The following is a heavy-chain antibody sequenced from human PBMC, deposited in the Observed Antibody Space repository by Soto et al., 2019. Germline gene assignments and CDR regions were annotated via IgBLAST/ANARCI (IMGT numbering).Heavy chain of an antibody. CDR1: GFTFSSYP. CDR2: ISKDSSHT. D-gene: IGHD3-10*01. J-gene: IGHJ4*02. Sequence: EVQLVESGGGLVKPGGSLRLSCAASGFTFSSYPMNWVRQAPGKGLEWVPSISKDSSHTYYADSVKGRFTISRDNANNSLYLQMNSLRAEDTAVYYCARDLGFGELDYFDYWGQGILVTVSS. V-gene: IGHV3-21*01. CDR3: ARDLGFGELDYFDY.